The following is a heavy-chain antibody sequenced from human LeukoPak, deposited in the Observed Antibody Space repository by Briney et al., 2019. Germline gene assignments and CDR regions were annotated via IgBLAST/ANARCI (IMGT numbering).Heavy chain of an antibody. V-gene: IGHV4-59*01. CDR3: AKDGFLWVFDY. J-gene: IGHJ4*02. D-gene: IGHD2/OR15-2a*01. CDR2: IYDRGST. Sequence: SETLSLTCTVSGGSISSYYWSWNRQPPGKGLEWIGNIYDRGSTKYNPSLKSRVTISVDTSKNQFSLRLSSVTAADTAVYYCAKDGFLWVFDYWGQGTLVTVSS. CDR1: GGSISSYY.